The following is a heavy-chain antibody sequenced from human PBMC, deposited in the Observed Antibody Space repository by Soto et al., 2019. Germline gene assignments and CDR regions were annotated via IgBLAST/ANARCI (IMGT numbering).Heavy chain of an antibody. CDR3: ASFGVSGAFDI. CDR1: VGSISSYY. Sequence: PSETLSLTCTVSVGSISSYYWSWIRQPPGKGLEWIGYIYYSGSTNYNPSLKSRVTISVDTSKNQFSLKLSSVTAADTAVYYCASFGVSGAFDIWGQGTMVTVSS. CDR2: IYYSGST. J-gene: IGHJ3*02. D-gene: IGHD3-16*01. V-gene: IGHV4-59*01.